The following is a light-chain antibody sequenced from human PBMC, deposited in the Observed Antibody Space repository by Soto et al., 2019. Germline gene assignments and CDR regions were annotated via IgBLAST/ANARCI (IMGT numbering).Light chain of an antibody. CDR2: KAS. CDR1: QNINRW. CDR3: LQYNVYPLT. J-gene: IGKJ4*01. V-gene: IGKV1-5*03. Sequence: DIQVAQSPSTLSASVGDTVTITCRASQNINRWLAWYQQRPGKAPNLLIHKASSLEGGVPSRFSGSASGTEFTFTISSLQPDDVATYFCLQYNVYPLTFGGGTKVEIK.